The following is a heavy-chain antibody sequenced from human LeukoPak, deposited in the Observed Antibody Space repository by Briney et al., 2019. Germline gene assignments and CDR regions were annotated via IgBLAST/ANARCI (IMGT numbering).Heavy chain of an antibody. D-gene: IGHD3-22*01. V-gene: IGHV1-69*05. CDR2: IIPIFGTA. Sequence: SVKVSCKASGGTFSSYAISWVRQAPGQGLEWMGRIIPIFGTANYAQKFQGRVTITTDESTSTAYMELSSLRSEDTAVYYCVLYYYDSSGYYYVDWGQGTLVTVSS. CDR3: VLYYYDSSGYYYVD. J-gene: IGHJ4*02. CDR1: GGTFSSYA.